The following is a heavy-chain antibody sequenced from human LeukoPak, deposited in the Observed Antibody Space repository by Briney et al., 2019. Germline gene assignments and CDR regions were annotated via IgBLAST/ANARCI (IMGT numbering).Heavy chain of an antibody. D-gene: IGHD6-13*01. V-gene: IGHV3-48*03. J-gene: IGHJ6*02. CDR1: GFTFSSYE. CDR3: ARENGVAAAGYYYYGMDV. CDR2: ISSSGSTI. Sequence: PGGSLRLSCAAPGFTFSSYEMNWVRQAPGKGLEWVSYISSSGSTIYYADSVKGRFTISRDNAKNSLYLQMNSLRAEDTAVYYCARENGVAAAGYYYYGMDVWGQGTTVTVSS.